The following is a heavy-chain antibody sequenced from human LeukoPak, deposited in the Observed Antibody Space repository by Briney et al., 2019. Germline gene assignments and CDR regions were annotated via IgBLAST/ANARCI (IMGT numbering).Heavy chain of an antibody. CDR3: ARADRLHGGPYLIGP. CDR2: INPNSGGT. J-gene: IGHJ5*02. Sequence: ASVKVSCKTSGYSFTDYYMHWVRQAPGQGLEWMGWINPNSGGTSAAQKFQGRVTMTRDTSITTVYMEVSWLTSNDTAIYYCARADRLHGGPYLIGPWGQGTLVTVSS. V-gene: IGHV1-2*02. D-gene: IGHD2-21*01. CDR1: GYSFTDYY.